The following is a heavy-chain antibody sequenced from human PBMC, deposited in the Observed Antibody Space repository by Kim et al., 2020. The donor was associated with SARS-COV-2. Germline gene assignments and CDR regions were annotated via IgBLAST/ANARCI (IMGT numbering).Heavy chain of an antibody. Sequence: GGSLRLSCTASGFTFGDYAMSWFRQAPGKGLEWVGFIRSKAYGGTTEYAASVKGRFTISRDDSKSIAYLQMNSLKTEDTAVYYCTIFVVVPAATAWFDPWGQGTLVTVSS. V-gene: IGHV3-49*03. J-gene: IGHJ5*02. CDR3: TIFVVVPAATAWFDP. CDR2: IRSKAYGGTT. CDR1: GFTFGDYA. D-gene: IGHD2-2*01.